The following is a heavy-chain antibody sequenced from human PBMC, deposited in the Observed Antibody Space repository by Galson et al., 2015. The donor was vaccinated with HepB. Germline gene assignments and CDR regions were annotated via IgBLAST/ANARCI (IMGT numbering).Heavy chain of an antibody. D-gene: IGHD1-26*01. J-gene: IGHJ4*02. CDR3: VTEEIVGATNAHYFDF. Sequence: SLRLSCAVSGFTFSDYAMSWVRQAPGKGLHWVSGISGSGRYTYYADSVKGRFTISRDNSKNTLYLQMNSLRAEDTAVYYCVTEEIVGATNAHYFDFWGQGTLVTVSS. V-gene: IGHV3-23*01. CDR1: GFTFSDYA. CDR2: ISGSGRYT.